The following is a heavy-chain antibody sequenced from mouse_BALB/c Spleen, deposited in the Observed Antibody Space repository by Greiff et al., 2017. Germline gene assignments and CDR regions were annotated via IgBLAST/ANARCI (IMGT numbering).Heavy chain of an antibody. Sequence: EVKVVESGGGLVKPGGSLKLSCAASGFTFSSYAMSWVRQSPEKRLEWVAEISSGGSYTYYPDTVTGRFTISRDNAKNTLYLEMSSLRSEDTAMYYCARRGTARATSWFAYWGQGTLVTVSA. V-gene: IGHV5-9-4*01. J-gene: IGHJ3*01. CDR3: ARRGTARATSWFAY. CDR2: ISSGGSYT. D-gene: IGHD3-1*01. CDR1: GFTFSSYA.